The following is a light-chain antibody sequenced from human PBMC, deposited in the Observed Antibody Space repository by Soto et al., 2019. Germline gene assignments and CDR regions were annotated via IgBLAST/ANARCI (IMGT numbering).Light chain of an antibody. CDR1: QSVSSTY. CDR3: QQYGTSPYT. J-gene: IGKJ2*01. CDR2: GTS. Sequence: EIVLTQSPGTLSLSPGQRATLSCRASQSVSSTYLAWYQQKPDQAPRLLIYGTSIRATGIPDRFSGSGSGTDFTLTISRLEPEDFAVYSCQQYGTSPYTFGQGTKLETK. V-gene: IGKV3-20*01.